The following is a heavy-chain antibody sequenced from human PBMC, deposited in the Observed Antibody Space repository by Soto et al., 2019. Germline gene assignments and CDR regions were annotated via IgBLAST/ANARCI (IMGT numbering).Heavy chain of an antibody. CDR1: GFTFSTYC. D-gene: IGHD6-13*01. J-gene: IGHJ5*02. V-gene: IGHV3-74*01. CDR2: VNSDGSST. CDR3: AIEQTAADWFDP. Sequence: EVQLVESGGGLVQPGGSLRLSCAASGFTFSTYCMHWVRQAPGKGLVWVSGVNSDGSSTNYADPVKGRFSISRDNAKNTLDLQMISLRAEDTAVYYCAIEQTAADWFDPWGQGTLVTVSS.